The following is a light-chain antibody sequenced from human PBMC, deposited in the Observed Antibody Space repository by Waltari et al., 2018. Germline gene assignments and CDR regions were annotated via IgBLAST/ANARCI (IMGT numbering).Light chain of an antibody. CDR1: HGISNS. V-gene: IGKV1-NL1*01. Sequence: EIQKTKSQSSMSASAGDREPITCRASHGISNSLAWYQHKPVKAPKLLLYAASRLENGVPSRFSGSGSGTDYTLTISSLQPEDFATYYCQQYYSIALNFGGGTKVEIK. CDR3: QQYYSIALN. CDR2: AAS. J-gene: IGKJ4*01.